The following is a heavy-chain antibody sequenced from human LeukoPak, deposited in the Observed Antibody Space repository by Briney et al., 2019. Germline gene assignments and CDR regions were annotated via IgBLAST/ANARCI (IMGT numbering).Heavy chain of an antibody. V-gene: IGHV3-23*01. CDR1: GFTFSSYA. CDR2: ISGSGGST. J-gene: IGHJ6*02. CDR3: AKDSLRFGELLSRSNYYYYGMDV. D-gene: IGHD3-10*01. Sequence: GGSLRLSCTASGFTFSSYAMSWVRQAPGKGLEWVSAISGSGGSTYYADSVKGRFTISRDNSKNTLYLQMNSLRAEDTAVYYCAKDSLRFGELLSRSNYYYYGMDVWGQGTTVTVSS.